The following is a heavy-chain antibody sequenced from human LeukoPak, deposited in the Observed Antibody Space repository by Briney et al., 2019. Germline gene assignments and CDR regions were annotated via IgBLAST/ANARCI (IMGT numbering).Heavy chain of an antibody. Sequence: PGGSLRLSCAASGFTFSSYSMNWVRQAPGKGLEWVSSISSSSSYIYYADSVKGRFTISRDNAKNSLYLQMNSLRAEDTAVYYCAKEMAYSSSSTASPDYWGQGTLVTVSS. V-gene: IGHV3-21*01. D-gene: IGHD6-13*01. CDR3: AKEMAYSSSSTASPDY. J-gene: IGHJ4*02. CDR2: ISSSSSYI. CDR1: GFTFSSYS.